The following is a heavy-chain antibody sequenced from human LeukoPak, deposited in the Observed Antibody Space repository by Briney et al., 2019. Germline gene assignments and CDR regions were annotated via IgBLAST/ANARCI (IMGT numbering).Heavy chain of an antibody. CDR1: GFTFDNYR. D-gene: IGHD1-26*01. V-gene: IGHV3-23*01. J-gene: IGHJ4*02. Sequence: GGSLRLSCAASGFTFDNYRMSWVRQAPGKGLEWVSTVNADGGNTYYADSVKGRFTIPRDNSKSTLILQMNSLRVEDTALYYCTKRVKYGGTWDHFADWGQGTLVTVSS. CDR2: VNADGGNT. CDR3: TKRVKYGGTWDHFAD.